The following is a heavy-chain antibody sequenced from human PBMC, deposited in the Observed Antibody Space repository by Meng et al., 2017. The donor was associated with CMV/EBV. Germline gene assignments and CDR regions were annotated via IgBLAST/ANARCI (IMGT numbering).Heavy chain of an antibody. J-gene: IGHJ4*02. Sequence: GSLRLSCAVYGGSFSGYYRSWIRQPPGKGLEWIGEINHSGSTNYNPSLKSRVTISVDTSKNQFSLKLSSVTAADTAVYYCARGGSSRPLDYWGQGTLVTVSS. CDR2: INHSGST. CDR1: GGSFSGYY. D-gene: IGHD6-6*01. V-gene: IGHV4-34*01. CDR3: ARGGSSRPLDY.